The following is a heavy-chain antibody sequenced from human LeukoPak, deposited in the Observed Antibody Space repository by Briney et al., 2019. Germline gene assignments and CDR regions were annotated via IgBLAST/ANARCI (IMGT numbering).Heavy chain of an antibody. CDR1: GYSFSSYW. J-gene: IGHJ4*02. CDR3: ARQDFWSGYYMN. V-gene: IGHV5-51*01. D-gene: IGHD3-3*01. CDR2: IYPGDSET. Sequence: GESLKISCKGSGYSFSSYWIGWVRQMPGKGLEWMGLIYPGDSETRYSPSFQGQVTISADRSISTAYLQWSSLKASDTAMYYCARQDFWSGYYMNWGQGTLVTVSS.